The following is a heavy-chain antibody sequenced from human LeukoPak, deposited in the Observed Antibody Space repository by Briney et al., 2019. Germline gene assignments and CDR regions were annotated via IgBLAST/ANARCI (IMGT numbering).Heavy chain of an antibody. J-gene: IGHJ4*02. D-gene: IGHD6-13*01. V-gene: IGHV3-23*01. CDR3: AKAIAATGRWWIFDY. CDR2: ISGSGSST. Sequence: GGSLRPSCAASGFTFSNYDMGWVRQAPGEGLEWVSSISGSGSSTYYADSVKGRFTISRDNPKNAQYLQMSSLRAEDTAVYYCAKAIAATGRWWIFDYWGQGTLVTVSS. CDR1: GFTFSNYD.